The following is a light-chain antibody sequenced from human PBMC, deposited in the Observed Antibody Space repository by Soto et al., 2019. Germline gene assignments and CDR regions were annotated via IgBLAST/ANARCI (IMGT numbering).Light chain of an antibody. Sequence: DIQMTKPPSTLPASVGDRVTIICRAGQGIRTWLAWYHQKPGKAPKLLIYKASTLESGVPSRFSGSGSGTEFTLTISSLQPDDFATYYCQHYNSYPYTFGQGTKLEIK. J-gene: IGKJ2*01. CDR3: QHYNSYPYT. CDR2: KAS. V-gene: IGKV1-5*03. CDR1: QGIRTW.